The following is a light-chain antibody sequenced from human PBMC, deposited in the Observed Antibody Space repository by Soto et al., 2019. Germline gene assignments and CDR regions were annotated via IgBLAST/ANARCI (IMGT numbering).Light chain of an antibody. V-gene: IGKV1-12*01. CDR2: ATS. CDR3: KQSRSFPLT. CDR1: QDLDRW. J-gene: IGKJ4*01. Sequence: DIQMTQSPSSLSASVGDRVTITCRASQDLDRWLAWYQQKPGEAPKVLIFATSCLQSGLPSRFSGGGSGTDFSLTISSLQPEDFATYYCKQSRSFPLTFGGGTKVEIK.